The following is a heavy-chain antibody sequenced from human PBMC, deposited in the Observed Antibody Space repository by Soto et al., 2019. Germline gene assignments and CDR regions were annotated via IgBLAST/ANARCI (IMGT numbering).Heavy chain of an antibody. CDR3: ARHARYNDY. V-gene: IGHV4-59*08. D-gene: IGHD1-20*01. Sequence: QVQLQESGPGLVKPSETLSLTCTVSGASINNYYWSWFRQPPGKGLEWIGYISYSGSTSYNPSLKSRVTIAPDASKNQFSLKLSSVTAADTAVYYCARHARYNDYWGQGTLVTVSS. J-gene: IGHJ4*02. CDR1: GASINNYY. CDR2: ISYSGST.